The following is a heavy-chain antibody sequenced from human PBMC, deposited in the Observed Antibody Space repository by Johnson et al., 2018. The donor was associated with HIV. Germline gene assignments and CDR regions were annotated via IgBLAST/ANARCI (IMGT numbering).Heavy chain of an antibody. CDR2: IYSGGST. CDR3: TTALRGTVTRDGYILDAFDI. D-gene: IGHD5-24*01. V-gene: IGHV3-53*02. CDR1: GFTV. J-gene: IGHJ3*02. Sequence: VQLVETGGGLIQPGGSLRLSCVASGFTVRKGLEWVSVIYSGGSTYYADSVKGRFTISRDNSKNTLYLQMNSLKTEDTAVYYCTTALRGTVTRDGYILDAFDIWGQGTMVTVSS.